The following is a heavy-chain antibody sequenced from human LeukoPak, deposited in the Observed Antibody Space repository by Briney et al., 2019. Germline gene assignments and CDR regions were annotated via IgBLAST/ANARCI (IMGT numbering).Heavy chain of an antibody. V-gene: IGHV4-30-4*01. CDR2: IYYSGST. J-gene: IGHJ5*02. CDR1: GGSISSGDYY. Sequence: SETLSLTCTVSGGSISSGDYYWSWIRQPPGKGLEWIGYIYYSGSTYYNPSLKSRVTISVDTSKNQFSLKLSSVTAADTAVYHCARVYDFWSGHNWFDPWGQGTLVTVSS. D-gene: IGHD3-3*01. CDR3: ARVYDFWSGHNWFDP.